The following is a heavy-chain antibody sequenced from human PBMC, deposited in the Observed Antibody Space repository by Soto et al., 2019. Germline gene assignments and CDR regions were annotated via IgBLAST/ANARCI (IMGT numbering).Heavy chain of an antibody. CDR2: IIPIFGTA. Sequence: ASVKVSCKASGGTFSSYAISWVRQAPGQGLEWMGGIIPIFGTANYAQKFQGRVTITADESTSTAYMELSSLRSEDTAVYYFVIPEAGPNIDYWCQGNLVTVS. CDR3: VIPEAGPNIDY. D-gene: IGHD6-13*01. V-gene: IGHV1-69*13. CDR1: GGTFSSYA. J-gene: IGHJ4*02.